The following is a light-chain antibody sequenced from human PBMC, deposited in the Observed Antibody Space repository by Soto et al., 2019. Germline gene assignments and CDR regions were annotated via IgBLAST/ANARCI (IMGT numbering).Light chain of an antibody. CDR2: RNN. CDR1: RSNIGSNY. Sequence: QSVLTQPPSASGTPGQRVTFSCSGGRSNIGSNYVFWYQQFPGTAPKLLIYRNNQRPSVVPDRFSGSKSGTSASLAISGLRSEDEAEYYCTSWDDSLYHVVFGGGTKLTVL. J-gene: IGLJ2*01. CDR3: TSWDDSLYHVV. V-gene: IGLV1-47*01.